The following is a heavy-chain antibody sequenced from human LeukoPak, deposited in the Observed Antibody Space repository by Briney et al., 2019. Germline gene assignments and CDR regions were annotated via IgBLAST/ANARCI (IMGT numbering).Heavy chain of an antibody. CDR3: ARRLTQYDCFDP. D-gene: IGHD2-2*01. J-gene: IGHJ5*02. CDR2: TYYRSTWYN. Sequence: SETLSLTCAISGDSVSSNSVTWNWIRQSPSRGLEWLGRTYYRSTWYNDYAVSVRGRITVNPDTSKNQFSLHLNSVTPEDTAVYYCARRLTQYDCFDPWGQGILVTVSS. CDR1: GDSVSSNSVT. V-gene: IGHV6-1*01.